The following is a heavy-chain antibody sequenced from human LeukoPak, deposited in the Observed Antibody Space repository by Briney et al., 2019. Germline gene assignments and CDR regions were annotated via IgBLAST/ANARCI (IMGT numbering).Heavy chain of an antibody. CDR1: GYTFTSYD. J-gene: IGHJ5*02. V-gene: IGHV1-8*01. Sequence: ASVKVSCKASGYTFTSYDINWVRQATGQGLEWRGWMNPTSGSTGYAQKFQGRGTLTRDTSISTAYMELSSLRSDDTAVYYCARGYYGSGSNWFDPWGQGTLVTVSS. CDR2: MNPTSGST. D-gene: IGHD3-10*01. CDR3: ARGYYGSGSNWFDP.